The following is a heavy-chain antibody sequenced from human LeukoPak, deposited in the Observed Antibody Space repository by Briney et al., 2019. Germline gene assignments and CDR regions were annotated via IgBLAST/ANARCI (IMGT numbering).Heavy chain of an antibody. Sequence: PGGSLRLSCVASGFGFTFSEFWMGWVRQAPGERLEWVVNIKGDGSETYYVDSVKGRFTISRDNVKNSVYLQMNSLRADDTSMYRCAREAYCGGPSCFAVNYMDVWGKGTTVTVSS. CDR1: GFGFTFSEFW. D-gene: IGHD2-2*01. CDR3: AREAYCGGPSCFAVNYMDV. J-gene: IGHJ6*03. CDR2: IKGDGSET. V-gene: IGHV3-7*01.